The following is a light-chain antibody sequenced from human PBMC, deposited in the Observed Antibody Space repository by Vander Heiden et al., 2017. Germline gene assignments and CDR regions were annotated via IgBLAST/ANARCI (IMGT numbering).Light chain of an antibody. V-gene: IGLV4-69*01. Sequence: LVVTQSPSVSLSLGASVKLTSILSSGHSSYASAWQRQQPEKGPRYLMKITSDGTHRKGGGIPDRFSGSSSGAERYRTSTTLQSEDEADYYCQTWDTGIVIIGGGTKLTVL. CDR3: QTWDTGIVI. CDR2: ITSDGTH. CDR1: SGHSSYA. J-gene: IGLJ2*01.